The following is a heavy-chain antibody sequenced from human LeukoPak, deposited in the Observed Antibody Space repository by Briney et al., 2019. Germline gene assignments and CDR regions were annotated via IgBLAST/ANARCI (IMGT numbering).Heavy chain of an antibody. CDR2: ISSNGGST. J-gene: IGHJ4*02. V-gene: IGHV3-64*01. CDR1: GFTFRAYA. D-gene: IGHD6-19*01. Sequence: GGSLRLSCAASGFTFRAYAMHWVRQAPGKGLEYVSAISSNGGSTYYANSVKGRFTISRDNSKNTLYLQMGSLRAEDMAVYYCARDSSGWYYFDYWGQGTLVTVSS. CDR3: ARDSSGWYYFDY.